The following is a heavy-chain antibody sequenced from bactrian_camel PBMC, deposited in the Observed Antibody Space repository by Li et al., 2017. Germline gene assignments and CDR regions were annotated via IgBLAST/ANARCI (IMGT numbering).Heavy chain of an antibody. CDR2: FCPVGKNS. CDR1: ERVYVRHC. V-gene: IGHV3S19*01. CDR3: AADSVNLQLARWYSY. J-gene: IGHJ4*01. D-gene: IGHD4*01. Sequence: VQLVESGGGSVQTGGSLRLACATSERVYVRHCMAWFHQAPGKEREGVATFCPVGKNSYYADAVKGRFTISHDNAKKTAYLQMNALKPEDSGMYYCAADSVNLQLARWYSYWGQGTQVTVS.